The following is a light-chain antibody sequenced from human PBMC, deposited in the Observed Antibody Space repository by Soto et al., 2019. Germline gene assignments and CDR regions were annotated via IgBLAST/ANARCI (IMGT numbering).Light chain of an antibody. V-gene: IGKV3-11*01. Sequence: EIVLTQSPATLSLSPGERATLSCRXSQSVSSYLGWYQQKPGQAPRLLIYVASKRATGIPARFSGSGSGTDFTGTISSLEPEDSAVYYCQQRGEWPPGATFGQGTRLEI. CDR1: QSVSSY. CDR2: VAS. J-gene: IGKJ5*01. CDR3: QQRGEWPPGAT.